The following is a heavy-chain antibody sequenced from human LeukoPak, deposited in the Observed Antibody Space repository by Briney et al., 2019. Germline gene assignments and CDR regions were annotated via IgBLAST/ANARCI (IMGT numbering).Heavy chain of an antibody. Sequence: AGGSLRLSCAASGLTFNSYGMTWVRQAPGKGLEWVSSISGSGGSTYYADSVKGRFTISRDNSENTVYLQMNSLRAEDTAVYYCAKGMSWFDPWGQGTLVTVSS. CDR1: GLTFNSYG. CDR3: AKGMSWFDP. CDR2: ISGSGGST. V-gene: IGHV3-23*01. J-gene: IGHJ5*02.